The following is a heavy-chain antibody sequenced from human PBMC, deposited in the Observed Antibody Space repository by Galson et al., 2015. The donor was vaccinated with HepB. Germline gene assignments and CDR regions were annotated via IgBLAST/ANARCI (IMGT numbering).Heavy chain of an antibody. D-gene: IGHD3-3*01. Sequence: SLRLSCAASGFTFSSYGMHWVRQAPGKGLEWVAVISYDGSSKYYADSLKGRFTISRDNSKNTLYLQMNSLRAEDTAVYYCANGVATIFGVAGLDAFDIWGQGTMVTVSS. CDR2: ISYDGSSK. V-gene: IGHV3-30*18. CDR1: GFTFSSYG. J-gene: IGHJ3*02. CDR3: ANGVATIFGVAGLDAFDI.